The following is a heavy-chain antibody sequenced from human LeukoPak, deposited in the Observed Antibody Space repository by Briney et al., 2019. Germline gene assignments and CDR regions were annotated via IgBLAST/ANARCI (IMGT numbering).Heavy chain of an antibody. V-gene: IGHV4-34*01. CDR2: INHTGST. CDR3: ARAPVVPQRNWFDP. CDR1: GGSFSGYY. Sequence: SETLSLTCAVYGGSFSGYYWNWIRQPPGKGLEWIGEINHTGSTTYNSSLKSQVTISVDTSKNQFSLKLTSVTAADAAVYYCARAPVVPQRNWFDPWGQGTLVTVSS. J-gene: IGHJ5*02. D-gene: IGHD2-2*01.